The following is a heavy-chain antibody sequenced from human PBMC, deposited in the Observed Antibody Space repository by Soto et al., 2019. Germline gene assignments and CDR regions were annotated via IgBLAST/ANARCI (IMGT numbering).Heavy chain of an antibody. D-gene: IGHD1-26*01. CDR2: ISGSGGDT. V-gene: IGHV3-23*01. Sequence: EVQLLESGGGLVQPGGSLRLSCAATGFTFSSYAMNWVRQAPGKGLEWVSTISGSGGDTYYADSVKGRFSISRDNFKCTLSLQMDTLSADDTAVYYCAKGDRSRSGLDFAYWGQRTLVTVS. CDR1: GFTFSSYA. CDR3: AKGDRSRSGLDFAY. J-gene: IGHJ4*02.